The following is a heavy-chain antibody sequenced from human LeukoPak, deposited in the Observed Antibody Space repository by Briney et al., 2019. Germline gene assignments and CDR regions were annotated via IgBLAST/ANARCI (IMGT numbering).Heavy chain of an antibody. D-gene: IGHD3-10*01. CDR2: IDNSSSSI. CDR1: GFIFTSHS. J-gene: IGHJ4*02. V-gene: IGHV3-48*01. Sequence: GGSLRLSCAASGFIFTSHSMNWVRQAPGKGLEWVSFIDNSSSSIHYADSVRGRFTISRDNAKNLLYLQMNSLRAEDTAEYFCARGNGPGSFIIDYWGQGTLVAASS. CDR3: ARGNGPGSFIIDY.